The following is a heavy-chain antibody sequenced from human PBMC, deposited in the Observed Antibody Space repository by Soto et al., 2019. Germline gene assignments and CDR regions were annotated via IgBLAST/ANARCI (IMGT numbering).Heavy chain of an antibody. V-gene: IGHV1-69*08. CDR3: ARPDFGDYWYFDL. Sequence: QDQLVQSGAEVKKPGSSVKVSCKASGGTFSSHTFSWVRQAPGQGLEWMGRIIPALGTATSAQKFQGRVTITADDSATTVYMELNSLRSEDTAVYYCARPDFGDYWYFDLWGRGTLVTVSS. CDR1: GGTFSSHT. CDR2: IIPALGTA. J-gene: IGHJ2*01. D-gene: IGHD4-17*01.